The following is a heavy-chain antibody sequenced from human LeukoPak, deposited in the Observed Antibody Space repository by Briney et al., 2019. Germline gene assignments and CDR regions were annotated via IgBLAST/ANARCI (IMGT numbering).Heavy chain of an antibody. CDR2: ISSSSSYI. V-gene: IGHV3-21*01. Sequence: GGSLRLSCAASGFTFSSYSMNWVRQAPGKGLEWVSSISSSSSYIYYADSVKGRFTISRDNAKNSLYLQMNSLGAEDTAVYYCARDSPMTTVTTGAFDIWGQGTMVTVSS. J-gene: IGHJ3*02. D-gene: IGHD4-17*01. CDR1: GFTFSSYS. CDR3: ARDSPMTTVTTGAFDI.